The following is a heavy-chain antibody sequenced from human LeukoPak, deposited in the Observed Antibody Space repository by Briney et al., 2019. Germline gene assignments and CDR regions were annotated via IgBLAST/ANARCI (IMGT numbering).Heavy chain of an antibody. CDR1: GGTFSSYA. Sequence: TVKVSCKASGGTFSSYAISWVRQAPGQGLEWMGGIIPIFGTANYAQKFQGRVTITADESTSTAYMELSSLRSEDTAVYYCARDLGVPAAEDNWNYVPWWFDPWGQGTLVTVSS. CDR2: IIPIFGTA. CDR3: ARDLGVPAAEDNWNYVPWWFDP. J-gene: IGHJ5*02. D-gene: IGHD1-7*01. V-gene: IGHV1-69*13.